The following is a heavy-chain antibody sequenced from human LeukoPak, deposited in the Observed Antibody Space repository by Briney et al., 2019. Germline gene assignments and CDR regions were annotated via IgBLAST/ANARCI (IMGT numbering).Heavy chain of an antibody. V-gene: IGHV4-4*07. D-gene: IGHD3-22*01. CDR3: ASRYYYDSSGYFARPDDAFDI. Sequence: PSETLSLTCTVSGGSISSYYWSWIRQPAGKGLEWIGRIYTSGSTNYNPSLKSRVTMSVDTSKNQFSLKLSSVTAADTAVYYCASRYYYDSSGYFARPDDAFDIWGQGTMVTVSS. CDR1: GGSISSYY. J-gene: IGHJ3*02. CDR2: IYTSGST.